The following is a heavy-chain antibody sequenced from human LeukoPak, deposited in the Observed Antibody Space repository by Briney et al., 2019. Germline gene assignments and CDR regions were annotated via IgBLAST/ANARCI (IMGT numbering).Heavy chain of an antibody. CDR1: GGSISSYY. D-gene: IGHD3-9*01. J-gene: IGHJ3*02. Sequence: PSETLSLTCTVSGGSISSYYWSWIRQPPGEGLEWTGYIYYSGSTNYNPSLKSRVTISVDTSKNQFSLKLSSVTAADTAVYYCAASVLRYFDAFDIWGQGTMVTVSS. V-gene: IGHV4-59*01. CDR2: IYYSGST. CDR3: AASVLRYFDAFDI.